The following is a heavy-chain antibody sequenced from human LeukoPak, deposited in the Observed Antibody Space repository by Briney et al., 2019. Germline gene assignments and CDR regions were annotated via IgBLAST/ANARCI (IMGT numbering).Heavy chain of an antibody. D-gene: IGHD6-19*01. CDR2: IRHDGSAR. Sequence: GGSLRLSCAGSGFTFKNYWMAWVRQAPGKGLEWVANIRHDGSARYYGDSVKGRFTISRDDAKNSLFLQMNSLRVDDTALYYCARDNSGFDSWGQGTLVTVSS. V-gene: IGHV3-7*01. J-gene: IGHJ4*02. CDR3: ARDNSGFDS. CDR1: GFTFKNYW.